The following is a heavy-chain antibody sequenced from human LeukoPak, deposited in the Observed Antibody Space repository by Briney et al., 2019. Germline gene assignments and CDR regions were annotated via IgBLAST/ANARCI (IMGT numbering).Heavy chain of an antibody. CDR3: ARGGHIVVVTAIPDAFDI. CDR1: GGSFSGYY. V-gene: IGHV4-34*01. Sequence: SETLSLTCAVYGGSFSGYYWSWIRQPPGKGLEWIGEINHSGSTNYNPSLKSRVTISVDTSKNQFSLKLSSVTAADTAVYYCARGGHIVVVTAIPDAFDIWGQGTMVTASS. J-gene: IGHJ3*02. D-gene: IGHD2-21*02. CDR2: INHSGST.